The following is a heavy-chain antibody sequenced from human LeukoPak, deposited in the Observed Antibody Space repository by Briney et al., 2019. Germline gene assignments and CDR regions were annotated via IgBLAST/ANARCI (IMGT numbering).Heavy chain of an antibody. CDR2: INQDGSEK. Sequence: VGSLRLSCAASGFTFSTSWTNWVRQAPGKGLEWVANINQDGSEKYYVDSVKGRFSISRDNAKNSLYLQMNSLRAEDTAVYYCGVVYWGQGILVTVSS. J-gene: IGHJ4*02. V-gene: IGHV3-7*01. CDR3: GVVY. CDR1: GFTFSTSW.